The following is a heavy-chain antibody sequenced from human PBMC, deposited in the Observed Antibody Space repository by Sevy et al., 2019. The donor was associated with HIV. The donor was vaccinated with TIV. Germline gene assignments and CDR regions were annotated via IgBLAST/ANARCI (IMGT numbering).Heavy chain of an antibody. J-gene: IGHJ4*02. V-gene: IGHV3-21*01. D-gene: IGHD6-19*01. CDR3: ARSPVALAGTRPFDY. CDR1: GFTFNDYS. Sequence: GGSLRLSCAASGFTFNDYSMNWVRQAPGKGLEWVSSISSRSTYIYYADSVKGRFTISRDNAKNSLYLQMNSLRAEDTAVYYCARSPVALAGTRPFDYWGQGTLVTVSS. CDR2: ISSRSTYI.